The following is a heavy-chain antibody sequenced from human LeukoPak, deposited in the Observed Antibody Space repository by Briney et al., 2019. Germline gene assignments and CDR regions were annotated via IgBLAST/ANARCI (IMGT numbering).Heavy chain of an antibody. CDR3: ATSVYHSGNF. Sequence: GGSLRLSCAASGFTISTYGMSWVRQAPGKGLEWVSSISGGTTYYADSVKGRFPISRDTSKNTVYLQMNSLRAEDTAVYYCATSVYHSGNFWGQGTLVTVSS. J-gene: IGHJ4*02. CDR2: ISGGTT. V-gene: IGHV3-23*01. CDR1: GFTISTYG. D-gene: IGHD3-10*01.